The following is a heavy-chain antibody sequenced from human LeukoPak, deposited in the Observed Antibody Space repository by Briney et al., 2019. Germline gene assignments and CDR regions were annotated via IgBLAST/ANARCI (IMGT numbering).Heavy chain of an antibody. CDR2: IIPILGIE. Sequence: SVTLSCNGAAAAFSINTISWVRHRPGPGMGLKGRIIPILGIENYAQKCQGRVNITADKSTGTAYMELSSLRSEDTAVDYCARDSVETAMVTGWYFDYWGQGTLVTVSS. CDR1: AAAFSINT. D-gene: IGHD5-18*01. V-gene: IGHV1-69*04. J-gene: IGHJ4*02. CDR3: ARDSVETAMVTGWYFDY.